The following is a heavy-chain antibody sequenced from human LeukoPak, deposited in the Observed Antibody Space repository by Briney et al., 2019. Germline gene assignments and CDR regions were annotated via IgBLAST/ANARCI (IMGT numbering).Heavy chain of an antibody. J-gene: IGHJ4*02. CDR2: ISYDGNNR. V-gene: IGHV3-30*18. CDR1: GFTFSSYG. Sequence: GGSLRLSCAASGFTFSSYGMHWVRQAPGKGLEWVAVISYDGNNRYSADSVKGRFTISRDNSKNTLYLQMNSLRAEDTAVYYCAKDQDIAAADYYFDYWGQGTLVTVSP. CDR3: AKDQDIAAADYYFDY. D-gene: IGHD6-13*01.